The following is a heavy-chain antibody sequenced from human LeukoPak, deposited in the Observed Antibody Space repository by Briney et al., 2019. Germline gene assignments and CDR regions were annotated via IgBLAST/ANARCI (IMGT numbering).Heavy chain of an antibody. CDR1: GLTFSSSW. CDR3: ARGGDDYFGSFDF. Sequence: GGSLRLSCAVSGLTFSSSWMDWVRQAPGKGLEWVASINPDGIKRYSADSVKGRFTISRDNAKNSLYLQVDSLRVEDTAVYYCARGGDDYFGSFDFWGQGTLVTVSS. D-gene: IGHD5-12*01. V-gene: IGHV3-7*03. J-gene: IGHJ4*02. CDR2: INPDGIKR.